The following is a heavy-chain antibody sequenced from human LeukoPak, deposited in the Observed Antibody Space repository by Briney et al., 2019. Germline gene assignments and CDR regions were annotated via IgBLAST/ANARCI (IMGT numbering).Heavy chain of an antibody. D-gene: IGHD6-19*01. J-gene: IGHJ4*02. CDR1: GYTFTSYG. CDR2: VSAYNGNR. V-gene: IGHV1-18*01. Sequence: ASVKVSCKASGYTFTSYGISCGRQAPGQGLEWMGWVSAYNGNRNYEQKLQGRVTMTTDTSTSTAYMELRSLRSDDTAVYYCARDSSGWLPFDYWGQGTLVTVSS. CDR3: ARDSSGWLPFDY.